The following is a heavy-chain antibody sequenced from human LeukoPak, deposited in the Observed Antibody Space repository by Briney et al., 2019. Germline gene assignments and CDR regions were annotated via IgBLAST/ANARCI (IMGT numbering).Heavy chain of an antibody. J-gene: IGHJ4*02. Sequence: ASVKVSCKASGYTFTSYAMNWVRQAPGQGLEWMGWINTNTGNPTYAQGFTGRFVFSLDTSVSTAYLQISSLKAEDTAVYYCARGLLRSSSIAAAASGYWGQGTLVTVSS. CDR1: GYTFTSYA. CDR2: INTNTGNP. D-gene: IGHD6-13*01. CDR3: ARGLLRSSSIAAAASGY. V-gene: IGHV7-4-1*02.